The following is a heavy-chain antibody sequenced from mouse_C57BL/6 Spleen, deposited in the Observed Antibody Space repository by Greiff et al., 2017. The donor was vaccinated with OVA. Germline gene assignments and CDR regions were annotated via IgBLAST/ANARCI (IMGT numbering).Heavy chain of an antibody. V-gene: IGHV1-64*01. CDR3: ARGNYYGSSRGYFDV. CDR1: GYTFTSYW. D-gene: IGHD1-1*01. CDR2: IHPNSGST. Sequence: QVQLQQPGAELVKPGASVKLSCKASGYTFTSYWMHWVKQRPGQGLEWIGMIHPNSGSTNYNEKFKSKATLTVDKSSSTAYMQLSSLTSEDSAVYYCARGNYYGSSRGYFDVWGTGTTVTVSS. J-gene: IGHJ1*03.